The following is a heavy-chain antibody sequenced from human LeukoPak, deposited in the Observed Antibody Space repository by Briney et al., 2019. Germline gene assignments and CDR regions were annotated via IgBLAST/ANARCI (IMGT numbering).Heavy chain of an antibody. CDR1: GFTLSSYW. J-gene: IGHJ4*02. CDR3: ARSAYCSANCHYYFDY. CDR2: INGDGSWT. D-gene: IGHD2-21*02. V-gene: IGHV3-74*01. Sequence: GGSLRLSCAASGFTLSSYWMHWVRQVPGKGLVWVSRINGDGSWTTYADSVKGRFTVSRDNGKNTMYLQMNSLRAEDTAVYYCARSAYCSANCHYYFDYWGQGALVIVSS.